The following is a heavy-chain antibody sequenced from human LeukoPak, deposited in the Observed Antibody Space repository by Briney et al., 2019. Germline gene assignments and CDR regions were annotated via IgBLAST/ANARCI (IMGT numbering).Heavy chain of an antibody. D-gene: IGHD6-19*01. V-gene: IGHV1-3*01. CDR2: INAGTGNT. CDR3: ARPLAVAGFDY. CDR1: GYTFTSYG. J-gene: IGHJ4*02. Sequence: EASVTVSCKASGYTFTSYGISWVRQAPGQGLEWMGWINAGTGNTKYSQKFQDRVTITRDTSASTAYMELSSLRSEDTAMYYCARPLAVAGFDYWGQGTLVTVSS.